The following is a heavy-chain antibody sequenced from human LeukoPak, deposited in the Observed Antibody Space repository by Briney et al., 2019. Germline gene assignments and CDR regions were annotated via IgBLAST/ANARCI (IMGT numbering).Heavy chain of an antibody. CDR2: IRYDGSNK. CDR1: GFTFSSYG. V-gene: IGHV3-30*02. D-gene: IGHD3-10*01. CDR3: AKDLYGSGSSLYNWFDP. J-gene: IGHJ5*02. Sequence: PGGSLRLSCAASGFTFSSYGMHWVRQAPGKGLEWVAFIRYDGSNKYYADSVKGRFTISRDNSKNTLYLQMNSLRAEDTAVYYCAKDLYGSGSSLYNWFDPWGQGTLVTVSS.